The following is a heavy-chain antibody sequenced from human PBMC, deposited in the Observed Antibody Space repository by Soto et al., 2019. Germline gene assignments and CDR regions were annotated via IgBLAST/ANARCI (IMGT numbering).Heavy chain of an antibody. CDR3: ATFYHYYDSSGYSTIEY. CDR1: GYTLTELS. V-gene: IGHV1-24*01. D-gene: IGHD3-22*01. Sequence: EASVKVSCKVSGYTLTELSMHWVRQAPGKGLEWMGGFDPEDGETIYAQKFQGRVTMTEGTSTDTAYMELSSLRSEDTAVYYCATFYHYYDSSGYSTIEYWGQGTLVTVSS. J-gene: IGHJ4*02. CDR2: FDPEDGET.